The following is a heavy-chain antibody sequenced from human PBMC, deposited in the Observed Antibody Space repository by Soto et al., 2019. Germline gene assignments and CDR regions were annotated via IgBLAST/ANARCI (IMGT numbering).Heavy chain of an antibody. CDR2: IYYSGST. V-gene: IGHV4-30-4*01. J-gene: IGHJ4*02. CDR1: GGSISSGDYY. CDR3: AREDFYGSNIFDY. D-gene: IGHD3-10*01. Sequence: PSETLSLTCTVSGGSISSGDYYWSWIRQPPGKGLEWIGYIYYSGSTYYNPSLKSRVTISVDTSKNQFSLKLSSVTAADTAVYSCAREDFYGSNIFDYWGQGTLVTVSS.